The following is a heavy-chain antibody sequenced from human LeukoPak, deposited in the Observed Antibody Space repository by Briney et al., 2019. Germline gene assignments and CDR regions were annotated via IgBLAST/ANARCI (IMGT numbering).Heavy chain of an antibody. V-gene: IGHV4-39*01. Sequence: SETLSLTCTVSGGPISSSSYYWGWIRQPPGKGLEWIGSIYYSGSTYYNPSLKSRVTISVDTSKNQFSLKLSSVTAADTAVYYCARHGPITMVRGATSDVVYWGQGTLVTVSS. CDR1: GGPISSSSYY. CDR2: IYYSGST. J-gene: IGHJ4*02. D-gene: IGHD3-10*01. CDR3: ARHGPITMVRGATSDVVY.